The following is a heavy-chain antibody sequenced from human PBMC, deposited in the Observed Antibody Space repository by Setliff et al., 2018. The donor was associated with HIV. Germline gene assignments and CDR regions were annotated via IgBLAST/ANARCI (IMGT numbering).Heavy chain of an antibody. CDR1: GGSISSYY. D-gene: IGHD5-18*01. J-gene: IGHJ4*02. CDR2: IYTSGST. V-gene: IGHV4-4*07. CDR3: ARQVGSQYSYWAYYFDS. Sequence: SETLSLTCTVSGGSISSYYWSWIRQPAGKGLEWIGRIYTSGSTNYNPSLKSRVTMSVDTSKNQFSLKLSSVTAADAAVYYCARQVGSQYSYWAYYFDSWGQGALVTVSS.